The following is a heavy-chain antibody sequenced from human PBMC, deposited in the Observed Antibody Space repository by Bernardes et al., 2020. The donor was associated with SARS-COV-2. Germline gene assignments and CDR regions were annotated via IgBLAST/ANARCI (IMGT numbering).Heavy chain of an antibody. CDR1: GYTLTELS. CDR2: FDPEDGET. V-gene: IGHV1-24*01. Sequence: ASVKVSCMVSGYTLTELSMHWVRQAPGKGLEWMGGFDPEDGETIYAQKFQGRVTMTEDTSTDTAYMELSSLRSEDTAVYYCATLRGPGIAVAGTPLYFDYWGQGTLVTVSS. J-gene: IGHJ4*02. CDR3: ATLRGPGIAVAGTPLYFDY. D-gene: IGHD6-19*01.